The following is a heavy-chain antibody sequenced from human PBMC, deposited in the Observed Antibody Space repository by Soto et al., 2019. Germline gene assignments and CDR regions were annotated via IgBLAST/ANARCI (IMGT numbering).Heavy chain of an antibody. V-gene: IGHV4-59*01. CDR1: GGSISSYY. J-gene: IGHJ4*02. D-gene: IGHD2-2*01. CDR3: ARVGCISTSCFFDY. CDR2: IYYSGST. Sequence: SETLSLTCTVSGGSISSYYWSWIRQPPGKGLEWIGYIYYSGSTNYNPSPKSRVTISVDTSKNQFSLKLSSVTAADTAVYYCARVGCISTSCFFDYWGQGTLVTVSS.